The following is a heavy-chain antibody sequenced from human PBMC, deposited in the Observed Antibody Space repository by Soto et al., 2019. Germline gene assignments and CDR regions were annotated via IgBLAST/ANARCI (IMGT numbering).Heavy chain of an antibody. CDR2: INAGNGNT. D-gene: IGHD3-3*01. J-gene: IGHJ4*02. V-gene: IGHV1-3*01. CDR1: GYTFTSYA. CDR3: GYSQNTYYDFWSGISPPRT. Sequence: ASVKVSCKASGYTFTSYAMHWVRQAPGQRLEWMGWINAGNGNTKYSQKFQGRVTITRDTSASTAYMELSSLRSEDTAVYYCGYSQNTYYDFWSGISPPRTWGQGTLVTVSS.